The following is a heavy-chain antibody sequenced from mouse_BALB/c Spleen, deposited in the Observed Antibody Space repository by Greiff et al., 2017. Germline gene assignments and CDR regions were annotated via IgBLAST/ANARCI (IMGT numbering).Heavy chain of an antibody. CDR3: AREAYYYGSSYPAWFAY. CDR1: GFSLTSYG. J-gene: IGHJ3*01. D-gene: IGHD1-1*01. CDR2: IWAGGST. Sequence: QVQLQQSGPGLVAPSQSLSITCTVSGFSLTSYGVHWVRQPPGKGLEWLGVIWAGGSTNYNSALMSRLSISKDNSKSQVFLKMNSLQTDDTAMYYCAREAYYYGSSYPAWFAYWGQGTLVTVSA. V-gene: IGHV2-9*02.